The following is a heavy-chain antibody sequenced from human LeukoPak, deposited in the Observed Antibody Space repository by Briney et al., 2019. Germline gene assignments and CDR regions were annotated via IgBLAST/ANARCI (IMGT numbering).Heavy chain of an antibody. CDR2: IYYSGNT. J-gene: IGHJ3*02. V-gene: IGHV4-39*01. D-gene: IGHD6-13*01. Sequence: PSETQSLTCTVSGGSISSSSYYWGWIRQTPGKGLEWIGTIYYSGNTYYNPSLKSRVTISVDTSKNQFSLKLSSVTAADTALYYCARLDGIAAVDNWGQGTMVIVSS. CDR1: GGSISSSSYY. CDR3: ARLDGIAAVDN.